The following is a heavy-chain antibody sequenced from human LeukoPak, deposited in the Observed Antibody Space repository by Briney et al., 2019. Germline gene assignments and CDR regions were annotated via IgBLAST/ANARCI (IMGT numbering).Heavy chain of an antibody. V-gene: IGHV4-38-2*02. D-gene: IGHD3-10*01. Sequence: PSETLSLTCTVSGYSISSGYYWGWIRQPPGKGLEWIGSIYHSGSTYYNPSLKSRVTIPVDTSKNQFSLKLSSVTAADTAVYYCARVGYYGSGSYYNGVFDYWGQGTLVTVSS. J-gene: IGHJ4*02. CDR1: GYSISSGYY. CDR3: ARVGYYGSGSYYNGVFDY. CDR2: IYHSGST.